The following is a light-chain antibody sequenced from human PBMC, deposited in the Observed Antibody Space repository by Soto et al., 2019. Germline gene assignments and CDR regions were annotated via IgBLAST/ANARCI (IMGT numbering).Light chain of an antibody. CDR1: QSVSVNS. V-gene: IGKV3-20*01. CDR2: AAS. Sequence: EIVLTQSPGPLSLSPGERATLSRRASQSVSVNSLAWYQQKGGQAPRLLIYAASTRATGVPDRFSGTGSGTDFALTISRLETDDSAVYYCQQYGGSPFTFGPGTKVDIK. J-gene: IGKJ3*01. CDR3: QQYGGSPFT.